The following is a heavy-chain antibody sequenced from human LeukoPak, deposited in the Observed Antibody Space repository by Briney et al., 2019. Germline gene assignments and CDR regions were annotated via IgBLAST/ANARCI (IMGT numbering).Heavy chain of an antibody. CDR2: THYSGNT. J-gene: IGHJ3*01. CDR3: ARWGGTLNAFDV. V-gene: IGHV4-59*08. CDR1: DDSISSYY. Sequence: SETLSLTCRVSDDSISSYYWNWIRQPPGKPLEWIGYTHYSGNTNYNPSLKSRVTTLVDMSKNQFSLKLSSVTAADTAVYYCARWGGTLNAFDVWGQGTLVTVSS. D-gene: IGHD1-26*01.